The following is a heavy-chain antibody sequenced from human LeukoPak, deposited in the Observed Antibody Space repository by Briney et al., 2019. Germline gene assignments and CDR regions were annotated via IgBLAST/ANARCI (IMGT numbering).Heavy chain of an antibody. CDR3: ASGGYSYGFDY. D-gene: IGHD5-18*01. V-gene: IGHV4-30-2*01. Sequence: SQTLSLTCAVSGGSISGGGYSWSWIRQPPGKGLEWIGYIYHNGNIYYSPSLKSRVTISVDRSKNQLSLKLSSVTAADTAMYYCASGGYSYGFDYWGQGTLVTVSS. CDR2: IYHNGNI. CDR1: GGSISGGGYS. J-gene: IGHJ4*02.